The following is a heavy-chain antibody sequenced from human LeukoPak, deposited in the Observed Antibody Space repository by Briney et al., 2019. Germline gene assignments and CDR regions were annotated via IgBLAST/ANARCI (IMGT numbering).Heavy chain of an antibody. CDR3: ARDRGSGSYYSPDYYYYGMDV. V-gene: IGHV1-18*04. CDR2: ISAYNGNT. Sequence: ASVKVSFKASGYTFTIYGISWVRQAPGQGLEWMGWISAYNGNTNYAQKLQGRVTMTTDTSTSTAYMELRSLRSDDTAVYYCARDRGSGSYYSPDYYYYGMDVWGKGTTVTVSS. D-gene: IGHD3-10*01. J-gene: IGHJ6*04. CDR1: GYTFTIYG.